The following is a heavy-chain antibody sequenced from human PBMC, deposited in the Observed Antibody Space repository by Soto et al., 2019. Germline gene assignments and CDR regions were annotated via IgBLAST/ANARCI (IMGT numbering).Heavy chain of an antibody. CDR2: ISAYNGNT. CDR1: GYTFTSYG. D-gene: IGHD6-13*01. CDR3: SXAXTGYSSSWYVWFDX. J-gene: IGHJ5*02. V-gene: IGHV1-18*01. Sequence: ASVKVSCKASGYTFTSYGISWVRQAPGQGLERMGWISAYNGNTNYAQKHKGRVTMTTDTSTSTAYKELRSLRSDDTSFYFCSXAXTGYSSSWYVWFDXWXQGTLVTVSS.